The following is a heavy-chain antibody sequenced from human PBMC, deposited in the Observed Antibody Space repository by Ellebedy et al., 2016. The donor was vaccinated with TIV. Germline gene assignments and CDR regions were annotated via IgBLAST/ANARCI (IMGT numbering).Heavy chain of an antibody. Sequence: GGSLRLSCAASGFTFSSYVMSWVRQAPGKGLEWVSAISGTGGSTYYADSVKGRFTISRDNSKNTLYLQMNSLRAEDTAVYYCAILHCSGGSCDTSFDYWGQGTLVTVSS. CDR1: GFTFSSYV. V-gene: IGHV3-23*01. CDR2: ISGTGGST. D-gene: IGHD2-15*01. J-gene: IGHJ4*02. CDR3: AILHCSGGSCDTSFDY.